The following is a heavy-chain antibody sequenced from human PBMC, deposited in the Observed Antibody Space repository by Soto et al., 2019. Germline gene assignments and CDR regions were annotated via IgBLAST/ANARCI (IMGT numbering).Heavy chain of an antibody. D-gene: IGHD3-22*01. V-gene: IGHV1-69*01. CDR1: GGTFSSYA. Sequence: QVPLVQSGAEVKKPGSSVKVSCKASGGTFSSYAISWVRQAPGQGLEWMGGIIPIFGTANYAQKFQGRVTITADESTSTAYMELSSLRCEDTAVYYCASSITMIVVVYGMDVWGQGTTVTVSS. CDR2: IIPIFGTA. J-gene: IGHJ6*02. CDR3: ASSITMIVVVYGMDV.